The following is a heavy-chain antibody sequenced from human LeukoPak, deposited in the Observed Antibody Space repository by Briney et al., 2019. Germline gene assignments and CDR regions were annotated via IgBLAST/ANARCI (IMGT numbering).Heavy chain of an antibody. V-gene: IGHV1-46*01. CDR1: GYTFTSYY. D-gene: IGHD2-8*01. J-gene: IGHJ6*02. CDR3: AISTLPQWGMDV. Sequence: ASVKVSCKASGYTFTSYYMHWVRQAPAQGLEWMGIINPSGGSTSYAQKFQGRVTMTRDTSTSTVYMELSSLRSEDTAVYYCAISTLPQWGMDVWGQGTTVTVSS. CDR2: INPSGGST.